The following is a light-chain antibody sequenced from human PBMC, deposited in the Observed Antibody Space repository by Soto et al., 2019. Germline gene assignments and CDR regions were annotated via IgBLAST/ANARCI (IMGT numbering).Light chain of an antibody. CDR3: QQSYSTPIT. Sequence: DIQMTQSPDSLSASVGDRVTISCRASQSIDSHLAWYHQKPGKAPRLLIYQTSTLQGGVPSRFSGSGYGTDFTLTISSLQPEDFATYYCQQSYSTPITLGQGTRLEI. CDR1: QSIDSH. J-gene: IGKJ5*01. V-gene: IGKV1-39*01. CDR2: QTS.